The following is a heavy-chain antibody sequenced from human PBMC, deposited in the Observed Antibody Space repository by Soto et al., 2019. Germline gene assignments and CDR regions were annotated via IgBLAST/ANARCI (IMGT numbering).Heavy chain of an antibody. D-gene: IGHD1-1*01. J-gene: IGHJ4*02. CDR2: ISAYNGNT. V-gene: IGHV1-18*01. Sequence: ASVKVSCKASGYSFISYGISWVRQAPGQGLEWMGWISAYNGNTNYEQKFQGRVTMTTDTSTSTAYMELRSLSSVTAADTAVYYCARGSELYNSATYYFDYWGQGTLVTVSS. CDR3: ARGSELYNSATYYFDY. CDR1: GYSFISYG.